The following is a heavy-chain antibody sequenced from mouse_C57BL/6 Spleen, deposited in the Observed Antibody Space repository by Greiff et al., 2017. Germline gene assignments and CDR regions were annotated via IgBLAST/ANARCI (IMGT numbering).Heavy chain of an antibody. CDR2: IDPSDSYT. CDR1: GYTFTSYW. J-gene: IGHJ2*01. CDR3: ARGVPYYFDY. V-gene: IGHV1-69*01. Sequence: QVQLQQPGAELVMPGASVKLSCKASGYTFTSYWMHWVKQRPGQGLEWIGEIDPSDSYTNYNQKFKGKSTLTVDKSSSTAYLQLSSLTSEDSAVYYSARGVPYYFDYWGQGTTLTVSS.